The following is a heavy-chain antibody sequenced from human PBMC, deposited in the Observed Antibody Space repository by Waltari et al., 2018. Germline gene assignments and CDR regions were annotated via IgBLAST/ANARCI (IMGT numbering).Heavy chain of an antibody. D-gene: IGHD2-8*01. Sequence: QVQLVQSGAEVEKPGASVKVSCKASGYTFTSYIIHWVRQAPGQSLEWMGWINAGNGNTKYSQKFRDRVTITRDTSASTAYVELRRLTSEDTAVYYCARRSCNGECYAPYVYWGQGTLVTVSS. CDR3: ARRSCNGECYAPYVY. J-gene: IGHJ4*02. CDR1: GYTFTSYI. V-gene: IGHV1-3*01. CDR2: INAGNGNT.